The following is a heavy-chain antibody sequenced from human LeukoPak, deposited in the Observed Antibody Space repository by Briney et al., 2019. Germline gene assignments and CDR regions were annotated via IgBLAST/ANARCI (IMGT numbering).Heavy chain of an antibody. D-gene: IGHD3-22*01. CDR2: ISYDGSNK. J-gene: IGHJ4*02. CDR3: AKGPSGYYYDSSGYLEYYFDY. Sequence: GGSLRLSCAASGFTFSSYAMHWVRQAPGKGLEWVAVISYDGSNKYYADSVKGRFTISRDNSKNTLYLQMNSLRAEDTAVYYCAKGPSGYYYDSSGYLEYYFDYWGQGTLVTVSS. V-gene: IGHV3-30*04. CDR1: GFTFSSYA.